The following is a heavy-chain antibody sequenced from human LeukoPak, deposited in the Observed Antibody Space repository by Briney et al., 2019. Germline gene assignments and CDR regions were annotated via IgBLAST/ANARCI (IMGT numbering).Heavy chain of an antibody. CDR3: ARVGTGTRSFDS. CDR1: GYTFTTYV. V-gene: IGHV1-18*01. D-gene: IGHD1/OR15-1a*01. Sequence: ASVKVSCKTSGYTFTTYVINWVRQAPGRGLEWMGRISAYDGNTNYGQKFQGRVTMTTDTSTNTAYMELSALRSDDTAVYYCARVGTGTRSFDSWGQGTLVTVSS. J-gene: IGHJ4*02. CDR2: ISAYDGNT.